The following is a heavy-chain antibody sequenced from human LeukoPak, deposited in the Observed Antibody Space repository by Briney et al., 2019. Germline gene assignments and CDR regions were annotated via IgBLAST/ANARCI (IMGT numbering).Heavy chain of an antibody. Sequence: PGGSLRLSCAASEFTFSKFPMGWVRQAPGRGLERVSAISASGDVTFHADSVRGRFTISRDNSKSTLFLQMNDLRVEDTAKFYCAKSLFTSATGTGRAFHIWGQGTMVSVSS. CDR3: AKSLFTSATGTGRAFHI. J-gene: IGHJ3*02. CDR1: EFTFSKFP. D-gene: IGHD1-1*01. V-gene: IGHV3-23*01. CDR2: ISASGDVT.